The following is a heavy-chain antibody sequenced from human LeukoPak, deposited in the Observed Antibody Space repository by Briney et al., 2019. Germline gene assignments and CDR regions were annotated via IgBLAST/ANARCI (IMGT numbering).Heavy chain of an antibody. CDR2: IYWSDQK. CDR1: GFSVSTIGVG. J-gene: IGHJ4*02. V-gene: IGHV2-5*01. CDR3: AYRVLARGALGY. D-gene: IGHD1-1*01. Sequence: ESGPTLVKPTQTLTLTCSLSGFSVSTIGVGVSWIRQPPGKALEWLANIYWSDQKFYNLSLRSRLTITKDASKNEVVLTMTNMDPVDTATYFCAYRVLARGALGYWGRGTLVTVSS.